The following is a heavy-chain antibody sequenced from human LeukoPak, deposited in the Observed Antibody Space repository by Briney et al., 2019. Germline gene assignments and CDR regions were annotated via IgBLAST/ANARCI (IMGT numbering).Heavy chain of an antibody. D-gene: IGHD3/OR15-3a*01. Sequence: GASVKVSCKAAGYSFTTFHINWVRQAPGQGPEWMGWVNPDTGNTGFAQKFQGRVTITQNRSVTTAYMELSSLTSEDTAVYYCARRGLVAGIYDLVYGFDIWGQGTMVTVSS. J-gene: IGHJ3*02. CDR1: GYSFTTFH. CDR2: VNPDTGNT. V-gene: IGHV1-8*03. CDR3: ARRGLVAGIYDLVYGFDI.